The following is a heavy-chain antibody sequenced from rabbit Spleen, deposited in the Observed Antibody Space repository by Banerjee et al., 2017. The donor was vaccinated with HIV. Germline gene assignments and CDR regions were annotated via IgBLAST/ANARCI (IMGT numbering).Heavy chain of an antibody. Sequence: QEQLVESGGGLVKPEGSLTLTCKASGFSFSDRDVMCWVRQAPGKGLQWIACINVYTGKPVYATWAKGRFTISRTSLTTVTLQMTSLTAADTATYFCARDLTSVVGWNFNLWGQGTLVTVS. V-gene: IGHV1S45*01. CDR1: GFSFSDRDV. D-gene: IGHD1-1*01. J-gene: IGHJ4*01. CDR2: INVYTGKP. CDR3: ARDLTSVVGWNFNL.